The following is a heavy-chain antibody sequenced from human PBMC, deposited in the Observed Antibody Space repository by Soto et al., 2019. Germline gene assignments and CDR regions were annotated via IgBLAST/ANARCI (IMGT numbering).Heavy chain of an antibody. V-gene: IGHV3-33*01. CDR3: ARGSNVAPDYPAVFDI. Sequence: QVQLVESGGGVVQPGRSLRLSCAASGFTFSSYGMHWVRQAPGKGLEWVAVIWYDGSNKYYADSVKGRFTISRDNSKNTLYLQMNSLRAEDTAVYYCARGSNVAPDYPAVFDIWGQGTMVTVSS. CDR1: GFTFSSYG. CDR2: IWYDGSNK. D-gene: IGHD4-17*01. J-gene: IGHJ3*02.